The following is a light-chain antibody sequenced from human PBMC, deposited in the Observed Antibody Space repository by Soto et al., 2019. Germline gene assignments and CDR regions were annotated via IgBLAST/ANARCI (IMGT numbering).Light chain of an antibody. V-gene: IGKV3-20*01. J-gene: IGKJ1*01. CDR1: QSVSSSY. CDR2: VAS. CDR3: QQYGSSPGT. Sequence: EIVLTQAPGTVSLSPGERATLSFRASQSVSSSYLAWYQQQPGQAPMLLIYVASSRATGIPDRFSGSGSGTDLNLAISRIESEDFAVYYGQQYGSSPGTGGQGPKVEIK.